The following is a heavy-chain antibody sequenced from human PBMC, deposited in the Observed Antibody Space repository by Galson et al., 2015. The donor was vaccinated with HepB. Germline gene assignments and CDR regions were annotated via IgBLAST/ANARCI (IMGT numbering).Heavy chain of an antibody. J-gene: IGHJ2*01. CDR2: IKQDGSEK. CDR3: ARDADPTPIGFGDLVFPYFDL. V-gene: IGHV3-7*03. CDR1: GFTFSSYG. Sequence: SLRLSCAASGFTFSSYGMHWVRQAPGKGLEWVANIKQDGSEKYYADSVKGRFTISRDNAKNTLYLQMNSLRAEDTAVYYCARDADPTPIGFGDLVFPYFDLWGRRTLVTVSP. D-gene: IGHD3-10*01.